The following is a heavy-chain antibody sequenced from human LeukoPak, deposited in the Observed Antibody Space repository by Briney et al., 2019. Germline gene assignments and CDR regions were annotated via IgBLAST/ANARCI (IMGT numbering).Heavy chain of an antibody. CDR1: GFTFSSYE. Sequence: PGGSLRLSCAASGFTFSSYEMNWVRQAPGKGLEWVSYISSSGSTIYYADSVKGRFTISRDNAKKSLYLQMNSLRVEDTAVYYCARDERYSHFDYWGQGTLVAVSS. J-gene: IGHJ4*02. CDR3: ARDERYSHFDY. D-gene: IGHD5-18*01. V-gene: IGHV3-48*03. CDR2: ISSSGSTI.